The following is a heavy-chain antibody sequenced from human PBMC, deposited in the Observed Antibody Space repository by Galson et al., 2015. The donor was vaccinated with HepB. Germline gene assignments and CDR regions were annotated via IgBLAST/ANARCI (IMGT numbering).Heavy chain of an antibody. Sequence: SLRLSCAAPGFTFSNERMTWVRRAPGKGLEMVGHIKRKIDGEAADYAAPVKGRFTISRDDSTNTLYLQMDSLKTEDTAVYYCTTDTWQWGQGTLVTVSS. CDR2: IKRKIDGEAA. CDR3: TTDTWQ. V-gene: IGHV3-15*01. CDR1: GFTFSNER. J-gene: IGHJ4*02.